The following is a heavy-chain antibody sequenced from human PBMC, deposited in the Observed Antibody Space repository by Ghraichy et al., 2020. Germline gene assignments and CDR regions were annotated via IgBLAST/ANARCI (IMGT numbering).Heavy chain of an antibody. Sequence: SETLSLTCAVSGGSFRGYFWSWIRQPPGKGLEWIGEIDHTGATNYNPSLRGRVPISLDTSRSQFSLRLNSVTAADTAVYFCARGGYNWQHPSFNPWGQGNLVTVSS. CDR3: ARGGYNWQHPSFNP. D-gene: IGHD1-20*01. CDR1: GGSFRGYF. V-gene: IGHV4-34*01. CDR2: IDHTGAT. J-gene: IGHJ5*02.